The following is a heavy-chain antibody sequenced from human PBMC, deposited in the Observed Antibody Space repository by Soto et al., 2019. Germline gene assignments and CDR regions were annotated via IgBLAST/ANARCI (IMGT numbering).Heavy chain of an antibody. Sequence: GGSLRLSCAASGFTFSSYAMSWVRQAPGKGLEWVSAISGSGGSTYYADSVKGRFTISRDNSKNTLYLQMNSLRAEDTAVYYCAKGPYCSSTSCYAVGYYYYYMDVWGKGTTVTVSS. CDR1: GFTFSSYA. J-gene: IGHJ6*03. D-gene: IGHD2-2*01. CDR2: ISGSGGST. V-gene: IGHV3-23*01. CDR3: AKGPYCSSTSCYAVGYYYYYMDV.